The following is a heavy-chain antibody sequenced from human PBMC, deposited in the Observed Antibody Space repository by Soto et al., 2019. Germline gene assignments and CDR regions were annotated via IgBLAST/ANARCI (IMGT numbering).Heavy chain of an antibody. CDR2: IKSKTDGGTT. CDR3: TTETLTTPWIWFDP. D-gene: IGHD4-17*01. Sequence: GGSLRLSCAASGFTFSNAWMSWVRQAPGKGLEWVGRIKSKTDGGTTDYAAPVKGRFTISRDDSKNTLYLQMNSLKTEDTAVYYCTTETLTTPWIWFDPWGQGTLVTVSS. V-gene: IGHV3-15*01. CDR1: GFTFSNAW. J-gene: IGHJ5*02.